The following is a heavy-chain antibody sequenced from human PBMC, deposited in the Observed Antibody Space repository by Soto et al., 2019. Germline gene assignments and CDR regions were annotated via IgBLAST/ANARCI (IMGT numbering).Heavy chain of an antibody. CDR3: ARDDSKLYSSSPIQFDY. V-gene: IGHV3-21*01. CDR2: ISSSSSYI. CDR1: GFTFSSYS. D-gene: IGHD6-13*01. Sequence: GSLRLSCAASGFTFSSYSMNWVRQAPGKGLEWVSSISSSSSYIYYADSVKGRFTISRDNAKNSLYLQMNSLRAEDTAVYYCARDDSKLYSSSPIQFDYWGQGTLVTVSS. J-gene: IGHJ4*02.